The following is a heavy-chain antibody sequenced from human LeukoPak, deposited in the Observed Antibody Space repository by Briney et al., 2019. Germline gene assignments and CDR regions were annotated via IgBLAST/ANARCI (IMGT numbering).Heavy chain of an antibody. Sequence: GGSLRLSCAASGFTFTNYWMSWVRQAPGKGLELVANIKQDRSEKYYVDSVKGRFTISRDNAKNSLYLQMNSLRAEDTAVYYCASLPVKDILTGYYNVIDYWGQGTLVTVSS. CDR1: GFTFTNYW. J-gene: IGHJ4*02. V-gene: IGHV3-7*01. CDR2: IKQDRSEK. CDR3: ASLPVKDILTGYYNVIDY. D-gene: IGHD3-9*01.